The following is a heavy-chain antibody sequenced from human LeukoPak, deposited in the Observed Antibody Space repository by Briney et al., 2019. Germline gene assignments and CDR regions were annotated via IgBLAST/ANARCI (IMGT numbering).Heavy chain of an antibody. D-gene: IGHD2-2*01. J-gene: IGHJ6*03. CDR1: GYTFTGYY. Sequence: ASVKVSCKASGYTFTGYYMHWVRQAPGQGLEWMGWINPNSGGTNYTREFQGRVTMTRDTSISTAYMELSRLTSDDTAVFYCARIVPAFYYMDVWGKGTTVTVSS. V-gene: IGHV1-2*02. CDR3: ARIVPAFYYMDV. CDR2: INPNSGGT.